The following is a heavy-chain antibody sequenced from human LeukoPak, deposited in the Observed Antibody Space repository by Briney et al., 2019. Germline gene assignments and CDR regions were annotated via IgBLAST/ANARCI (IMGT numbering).Heavy chain of an antibody. CDR1: GGSFSGYY. V-gene: IGHV4-34*01. Sequence: SETLSLTCAVYGGSFSGYYWSWIRQPPGKGLEWIGEINHSGSTNYNPSLKSRVTISVDTSKNQFSLKLSSVIAADTAVYYCARRRITMVRGVMYYMDVWGKGTTVTISS. J-gene: IGHJ6*03. CDR2: INHSGST. D-gene: IGHD3-10*01. CDR3: ARRRITMVRGVMYYMDV.